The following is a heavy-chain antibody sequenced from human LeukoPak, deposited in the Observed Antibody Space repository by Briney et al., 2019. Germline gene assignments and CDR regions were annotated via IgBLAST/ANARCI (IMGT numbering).Heavy chain of an antibody. Sequence: QTGESLRLSCAASGFTFSSYLMSWVRRAPGKGLEWVSGIGGSDGSTNYAASVRGRFTISRDNSKNTLYLQMNSLRAEDTAVYYCAKQILTGDNIRGYFNYWGQGTLVTVSS. J-gene: IGHJ4*02. CDR2: IGGSDGST. V-gene: IGHV3-23*01. D-gene: IGHD3-9*01. CDR1: GFTFSSYL. CDR3: AKQILTGDNIRGYFNY.